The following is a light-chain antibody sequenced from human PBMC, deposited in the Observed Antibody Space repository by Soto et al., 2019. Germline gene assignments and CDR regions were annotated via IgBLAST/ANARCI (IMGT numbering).Light chain of an antibody. J-gene: IGKJ4*01. CDR3: QHRFNWPLT. Sequence: EIVLTQSPATLSLSPGERATLSCRASQKIGTFLAWYQQKPGQAPRLLFYDASNRATGVPPRFSGSGSGTGFTLTSSSLEPEDLAVYYCQHRFNWPLTFGGGTKVEIK. V-gene: IGKV3-11*01. CDR2: DAS. CDR1: QKIGTF.